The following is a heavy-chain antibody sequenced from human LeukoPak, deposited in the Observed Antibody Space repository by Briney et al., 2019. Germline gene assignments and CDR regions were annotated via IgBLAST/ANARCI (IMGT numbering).Heavy chain of an antibody. CDR3: ARAYPPAIPFFDW. CDR2: ISCSSGSI. J-gene: IGHJ4*02. D-gene: IGHD2-2*01. CDR1: RFTFSGYI. Sequence: LRLSFAASRFTFSGYIMNWVRLAPGKGLEWVGSISCSSGSIYYADSVNGGFTISRDNAKNSLALQMNSLRAEDTDVYYCARAYPPAIPFFDWWGQGTLVSVSS. V-gene: IGHV3-21*01.